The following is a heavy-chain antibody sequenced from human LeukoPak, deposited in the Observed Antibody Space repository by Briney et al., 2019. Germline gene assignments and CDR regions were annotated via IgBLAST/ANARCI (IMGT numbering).Heavy chain of an antibody. CDR2: IYPGDSGT. J-gene: IGHJ4*02. Sequence: PGESLKISSKGSGDGFSSYCTCCGRQMPGKGLEWMGIIYPGDSGTRYSPSFQGQVTISADKSISTAYLQWSSLKASDTAMYYCPRLPEAEQWPGSYYFDYWGQGTLVTVSS. CDR1: GDGFSSYC. D-gene: IGHD6-19*01. V-gene: IGHV5-51*01. CDR3: PRLPEAEQWPGSYYFDY.